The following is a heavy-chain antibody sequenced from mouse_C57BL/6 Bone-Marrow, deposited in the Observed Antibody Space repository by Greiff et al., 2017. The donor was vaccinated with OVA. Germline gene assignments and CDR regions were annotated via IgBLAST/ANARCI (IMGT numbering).Heavy chain of an antibody. CDR3: ARGGYFDV. J-gene: IGHJ1*03. CDR2: IHPNSGST. V-gene: IGHV1-64*01. CDR1: GYTFTSYW. Sequence: VQLQQPGAELVKPGASVKLSCKASGYTFTSYWMHWVKQRPGQGLEWIGMIHPNSGSTNYNKKFKSKATLTVDKSSSTAYMQLSSLTSEDSAVYYCARGGYFDVWGTGTTVTVSS.